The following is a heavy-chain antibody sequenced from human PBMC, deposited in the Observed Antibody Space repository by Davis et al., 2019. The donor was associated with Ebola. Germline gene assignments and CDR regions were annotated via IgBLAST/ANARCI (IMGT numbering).Heavy chain of an antibody. CDR1: GGSFSSNNW. Sequence: SQTLSLTCGVYGGSFSSNNWWSWVRQSPGKGLEWIGEIYDSGRTNYNPSLKSRVTISVDTSKNQFSLKLSSVTAADTAVYYCAASRGATYAFDIWGQGTMVTVSS. CDR3: AASRGATYAFDI. V-gene: IGHV4-4*02. CDR2: IYDSGRT. D-gene: IGHD2-2*01. J-gene: IGHJ3*02.